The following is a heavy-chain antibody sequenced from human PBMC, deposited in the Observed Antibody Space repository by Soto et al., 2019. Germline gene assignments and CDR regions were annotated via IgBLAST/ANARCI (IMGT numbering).Heavy chain of an antibody. CDR1: GYIFVNYG. CDR2: ISPYTGNT. V-gene: IGHV1-18*01. Sequence: QVQLVQSGDEVKKPGASVKVSCKASGYIFVNYGIAWVRQAPGQRLEWMGWISPYTGNTHSATKVQGRLTMTTDTSTSTAYMDLGSLTSDDTAVYYCVMVDNYITPTPQDVCGQGTTVTVSS. CDR3: VMVDNYITPTPQDV. J-gene: IGHJ6*02. D-gene: IGHD5-12*01.